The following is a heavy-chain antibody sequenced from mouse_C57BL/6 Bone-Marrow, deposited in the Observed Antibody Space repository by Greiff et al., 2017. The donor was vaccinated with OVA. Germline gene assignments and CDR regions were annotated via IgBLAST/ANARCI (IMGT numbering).Heavy chain of an antibody. J-gene: IGHJ2*01. D-gene: IGHD1-1*01. CDR2: IRNKPNGSTT. V-gene: IGHV7-3*01. Sequence: DVQLVESGGGLVQPGDSLSLSCAASGFTFTNYYMSWVRQPPGKALEWLAFIRNKPNGSTTEYSASVQGRFTISRDNSQSILYLQMNARRAEDRATYYCARYKGRVAVDYFDYWGQGTARTVSS. CDR3: ARYKGRVAVDYFDY. CDR1: GFTFTNYY.